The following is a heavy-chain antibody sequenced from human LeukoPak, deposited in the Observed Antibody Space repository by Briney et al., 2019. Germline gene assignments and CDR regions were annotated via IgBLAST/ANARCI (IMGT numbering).Heavy chain of an antibody. V-gene: IGHV3-33*01. CDR1: GFTLSSYG. CDR3: ARDRLNIVGATIRYYFDY. J-gene: IGHJ4*02. Sequence: PGGSLRLSCAASGFTLSSYGMHWVRQAPGKGLEWVAVIWYDGSNKYYADSVKGRFTISRDNSKNTLYLQMNSLRAEDTAVYYCARDRLNIVGATIRYYFDYWGQGTLVTVSS. CDR2: IWYDGSNK. D-gene: IGHD1-26*01.